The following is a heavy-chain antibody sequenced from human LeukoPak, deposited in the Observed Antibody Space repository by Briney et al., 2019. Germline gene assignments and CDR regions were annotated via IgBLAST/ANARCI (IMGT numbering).Heavy chain of an antibody. Sequence: PGGSLRLSCAASGFTFSSYSMNWVRQAPGKGLEWVSSISSSSSYIYYADSVKGRFTISRDNAKNSLYLQMNSLRAEDTAVYYCAAPNFWSGYYALGYWGQGTLVTVSS. V-gene: IGHV3-21*01. J-gene: IGHJ4*02. CDR1: GFTFSSYS. CDR3: AAPNFWSGYYALGY. D-gene: IGHD3-3*01. CDR2: ISSSSSYI.